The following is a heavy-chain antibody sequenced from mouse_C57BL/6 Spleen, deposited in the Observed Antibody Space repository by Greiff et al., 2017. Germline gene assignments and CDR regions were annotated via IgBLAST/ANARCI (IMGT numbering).Heavy chain of an antibody. CDR2: IDPSDSYT. V-gene: IGHV1-69*01. CDR3: ARAYYGSSYSYAMDY. CDR1: GYTFTSYW. Sequence: QVQLQQSGAELVMPGASVKLSCKASGYTFTSYWMHWVKQRPGQGLEWIGEIDPSDSYTNYNQKFKGKSTLTVDKSSSTAYMQLSSLTSEDSAVYYCARAYYGSSYSYAMDYWGQGTSVTVSS. J-gene: IGHJ4*01. D-gene: IGHD1-1*01.